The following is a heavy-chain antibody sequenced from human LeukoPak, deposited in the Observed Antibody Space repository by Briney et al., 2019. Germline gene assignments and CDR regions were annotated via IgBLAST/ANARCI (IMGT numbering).Heavy chain of an antibody. CDR1: GFSFSTYW. D-gene: IGHD3-16*01. CDR3: ASSIGAQNY. V-gene: IGHV3-7*02. Sequence: RASLRLSCAASGFSFSTYWMSWVRQAPGKGLEYVANIKQDGSEKYYVDSVKGRFSISRDNAKNSLYLQMNSLRAEDTAVYYCASSIGAQNYWGQGTLVTVSS. CDR2: IKQDGSEK. J-gene: IGHJ4*02.